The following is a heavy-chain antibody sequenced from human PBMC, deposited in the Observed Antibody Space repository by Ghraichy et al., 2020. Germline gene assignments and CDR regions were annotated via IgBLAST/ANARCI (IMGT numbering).Heavy chain of an antibody. CDR2: ITAGGGGST. V-gene: IGHV3-23*01. CDR1: GFTFSHHG. Sequence: GSLRLSCAASGFTFSHHGMSWVRQAPGKGLEWISSITAGGGGSTFYADSVRGRFTISRDTSKDTLYLQMNSLRAEDSAIYFCAKDSYYYYYLDVWGEGKTVTVSS. CDR3: AKDSYYYYYLDV. J-gene: IGHJ6*03.